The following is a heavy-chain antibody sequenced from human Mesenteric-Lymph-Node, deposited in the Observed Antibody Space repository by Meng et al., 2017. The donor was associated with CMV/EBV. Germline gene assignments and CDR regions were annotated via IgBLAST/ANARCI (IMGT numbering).Heavy chain of an antibody. CDR3: AKGGEWLLEYQDH. Sequence: SLKISCAASGFTFSSYVMHWVRQAPGKGLEWVAGISWNGGSMEYADSVKGRFTISRDNAKNSLYLQMNSLRADDTAFYFCAKGGEWLLEYQDHWGQGALVTVSS. CDR1: GFTFSSYV. V-gene: IGHV3-9*01. J-gene: IGHJ4*02. D-gene: IGHD3-3*01. CDR2: ISWNGGSM.